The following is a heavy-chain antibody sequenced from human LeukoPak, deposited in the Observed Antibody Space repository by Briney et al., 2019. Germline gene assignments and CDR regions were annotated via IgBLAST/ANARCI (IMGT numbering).Heavy chain of an antibody. D-gene: IGHD4-23*01. CDR2: IISTSSYI. CDR1: GFTFSIYT. V-gene: IGHV3-21*01. J-gene: IGHJ4*02. Sequence: PGGSLRLSCAASGFTFSIYTLNWVRQAPGRGLEWVSSIISTSSYIYYADSVKGRFTISRDNAKNSPSLQMNSLRAEDTAVYYCASLGPGGSVAYWGQGTLVTVSS. CDR3: ASLGPGGSVAY.